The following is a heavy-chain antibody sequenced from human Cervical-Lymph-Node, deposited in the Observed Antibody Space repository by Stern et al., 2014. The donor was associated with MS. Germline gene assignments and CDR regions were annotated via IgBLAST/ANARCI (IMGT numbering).Heavy chain of an antibody. V-gene: IGHV2-5*02. Sequence: QITLKESGPTLVNPTQTLTLTCTFSGFSLSTRGVGVGWIRQSPGKALEWLALIFWDDDKRYSPSLRSRLTISKDTSKNHVVLTLTNMDPVDTGTYYCAHMVDWFEPWGQGTLVTVSS. D-gene: IGHD2-15*01. CDR2: IFWDDDK. CDR1: GFSLSTRGVG. CDR3: AHMVDWFEP. J-gene: IGHJ5*02.